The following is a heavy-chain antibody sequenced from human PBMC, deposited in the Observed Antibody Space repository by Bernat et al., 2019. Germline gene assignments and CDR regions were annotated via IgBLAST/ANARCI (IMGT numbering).Heavy chain of an antibody. CDR3: ARGRYCSGGSCYSTYFQH. J-gene: IGHJ1*01. V-gene: IGHV1-2*06. D-gene: IGHD2-15*01. CDR1: GYTFTGYY. Sequence: QVQLVQSGGEVKKPGASVKVSCKASGYTFTGYYMHWVRQAPGQGLEWMGRINPNSGGTNYAQKFQGRVTMTRDTSISKAYMELSRRRSDDTAVYYCARGRYCSGGSCYSTYFQHWGQGTLVTVSS. CDR2: INPNSGGT.